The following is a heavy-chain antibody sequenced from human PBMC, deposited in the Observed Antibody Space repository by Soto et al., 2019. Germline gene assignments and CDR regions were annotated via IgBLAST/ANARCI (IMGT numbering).Heavy chain of an antibody. CDR1: GDGVSSNSAA. Sequence: PSQTLSLTCASSGDGVSSNSAAWNWIRQSPSRGLEWLGRTYYRSKWYNDYAGSVKSRIAISPDTSKNQFSLQLNSVTPEDTAVFYCSGDTSDVFDYWGQGSLVIGSA. CDR3: SGDTSDVFDY. J-gene: IGHJ4*01. D-gene: IGHD2-21*01. CDR2: TYYRSKWYN. V-gene: IGHV6-1*01.